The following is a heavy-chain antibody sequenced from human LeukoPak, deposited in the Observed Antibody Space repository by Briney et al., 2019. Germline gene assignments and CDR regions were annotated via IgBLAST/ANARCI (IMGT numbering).Heavy chain of an antibody. CDR2: ISVSGYST. Sequence: PGGTLRLSCAASGFTFNTYAMNWVRQAPGKGLEWVSVISVSGYSTYYADSVKGRFTISRDNSKNTLYLQMNSLRAEDTAVYFCAKDVVGHQWPENYWGQGTLVTVSS. CDR3: AKDVVGHQWPENY. J-gene: IGHJ4*02. V-gene: IGHV3-23*01. D-gene: IGHD6-19*01. CDR1: GFTFNTYA.